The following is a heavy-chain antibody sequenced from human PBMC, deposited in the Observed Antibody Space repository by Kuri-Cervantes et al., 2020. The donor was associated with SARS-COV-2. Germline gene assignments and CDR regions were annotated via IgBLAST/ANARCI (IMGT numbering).Heavy chain of an antibody. V-gene: IGHV3-66*02. CDR3: ALETFDY. J-gene: IGHJ4*02. CDR2: IYSGGHT. Sequence: GESLKISCAVSGFTVSTNYMSWVRQAPGKGLEWVSLIYSGGHTDYAESVKGRFTISRGNSRNTVYLQMNSLRTEDTAVYYCALETFDYWGQGTLVTVSS. CDR1: GFTVSTNY. D-gene: IGHD5-24*01.